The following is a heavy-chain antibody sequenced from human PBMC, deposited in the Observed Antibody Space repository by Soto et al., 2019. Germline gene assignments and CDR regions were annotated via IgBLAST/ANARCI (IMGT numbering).Heavy chain of an antibody. CDR3: ARAGPTVTTAHYYYYYGMDV. Sequence: GGSLRLSCAASGFTFSNYAMSWVRQAPGKGLEWVSTLSGSGGSTYYADSVKGRFTISRDNSKNRLYLQMNSLRAEDTAVYYCARAGPTVTTAHYYYYYGMDVWGQGTTVTVSS. CDR2: LSGSGGST. CDR1: GFTFSNYA. D-gene: IGHD4-17*01. J-gene: IGHJ6*02. V-gene: IGHV3-23*01.